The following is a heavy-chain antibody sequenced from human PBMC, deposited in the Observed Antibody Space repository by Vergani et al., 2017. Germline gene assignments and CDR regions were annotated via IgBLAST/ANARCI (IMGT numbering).Heavy chain of an antibody. V-gene: IGHV4-59*01. CDR1: GGSISSYY. J-gene: IGHJ3*02. CDR3: ARDGGRTGTRSSRAFDI. CDR2: IYYSGST. Sequence: QVQLQESGPGLVKPSETLSLTCTVSGGSISSYYWSWIRQPPGKGLEWIGYIYYSGSTNYNPSLKSRVTISVDTSKNQFSLKLSSVTAADTAVYYCARDGGRTGTRSSRAFDIWGQGTMVTVSS. D-gene: IGHD1-7*01.